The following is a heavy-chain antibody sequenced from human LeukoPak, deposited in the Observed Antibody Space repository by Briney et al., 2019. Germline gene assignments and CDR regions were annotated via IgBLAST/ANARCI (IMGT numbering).Heavy chain of an antibody. CDR3: ARDRSSSFDLNDY. D-gene: IGHD6-13*01. CDR2: INPNSGGT. CDR1: GYTFTGYY. J-gene: IGHJ4*02. Sequence: ASVKVSCKASGYTFTGYYMNWVRQAPGQGLEWMGWINPNSGGTKYAQKIQGRVTMTRDTSISTAYMSRLRSDDTAVYYCARDRSSSFDLNDYWGQGTLDTVSS. V-gene: IGHV1-2*02.